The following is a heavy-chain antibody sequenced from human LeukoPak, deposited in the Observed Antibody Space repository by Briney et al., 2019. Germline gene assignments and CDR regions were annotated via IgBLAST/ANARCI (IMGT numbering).Heavy chain of an antibody. CDR1: GGSISSYY. CDR3: ARAWYSRSYPLGDYYFDY. J-gene: IGHJ4*02. Sequence: SETLSLTCTVSGGSISSYYWSWIRQPPGKGLEWIGYIYYSGSTNYNPSLKSRVTISVDTSKNQFSLKLSSVTAADTAVYYCARAWYSRSYPLGDYYFDYWGQGTLVTVSS. CDR2: IYYSGST. D-gene: IGHD1-26*01. V-gene: IGHV4-59*01.